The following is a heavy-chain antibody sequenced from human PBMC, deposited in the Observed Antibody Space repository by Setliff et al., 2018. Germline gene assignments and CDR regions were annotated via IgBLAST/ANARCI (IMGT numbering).Heavy chain of an antibody. V-gene: IGHV3-23*01. CDR2: INSGGSST. Sequence: GGSLRLSCAASGFTFSSSSMTWVRQAPGKGLEWVSAINSGGSSTYYADSVKGRFTISRDNAKNLLYLQMGSLRAEDMAVYYCARMMRPPWDCSGGSCYSRAFDYWGQGTLVTVSS. CDR3: ARMMRPPWDCSGGSCYSRAFDY. D-gene: IGHD2-15*01. CDR1: GFTFSSSS. J-gene: IGHJ4*02.